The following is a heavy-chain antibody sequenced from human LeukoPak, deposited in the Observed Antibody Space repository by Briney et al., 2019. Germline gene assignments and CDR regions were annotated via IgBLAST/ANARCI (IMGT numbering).Heavy chain of an antibody. V-gene: IGHV4-39*01. CDR3: GRVLWYQLHDAFDI. CDR2: IHYGGST. J-gene: IGHJ3*02. Sequence: SETLSLTCTVSGGPISSGSSHWGWIPQTPGKGLEGIGTIHYGGSTYYNPSLQSRLTISVDTSKNQFSLKVTPVTAAETAVYYCGRVLWYQLHDAFDIWGQGTMVIVSS. CDR1: GGPISSGSSH. D-gene: IGHD2-21*01.